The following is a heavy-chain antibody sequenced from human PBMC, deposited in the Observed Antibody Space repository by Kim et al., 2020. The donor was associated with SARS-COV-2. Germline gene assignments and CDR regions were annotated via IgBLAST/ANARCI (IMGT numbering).Heavy chain of an antibody. D-gene: IGHD3-10*01. Sequence: YTPSLKSRVTISVDKSKNQFSLKLSSVTAADTAVYYCARDRSMVRGVIRYWGQGTLVTVSS. CDR3: ARDRSMVRGVIRY. J-gene: IGHJ4*02. V-gene: IGHV4-39*02.